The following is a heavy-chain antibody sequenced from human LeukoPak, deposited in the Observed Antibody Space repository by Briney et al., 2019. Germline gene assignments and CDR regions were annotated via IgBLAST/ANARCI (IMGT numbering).Heavy chain of an antibody. CDR1: GDTSSRFG. CDR3: ARESSNGWFDP. CDR2: ISGYDGNT. V-gene: IGHV1-18*01. D-gene: IGHD2-8*01. J-gene: IGHJ5*02. Sequence: ASVRVSFKTSGDTSSRFGISWVRQAPGQGIERMGWISGYDGNTNYPQRLQGRVTITADTSTSTAYMELRNLRSDDTAVYYCARESSNGWFDPWGQGTLVTVSS.